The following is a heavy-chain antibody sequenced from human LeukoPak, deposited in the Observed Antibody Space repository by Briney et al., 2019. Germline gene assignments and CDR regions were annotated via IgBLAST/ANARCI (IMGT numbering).Heavy chain of an antibody. CDR3: ARKATTGPTKAAFDI. J-gene: IGHJ3*02. Sequence: SETLSLTCAVSGCSISSSNYWAWIRQPPGKGLEWIGHIYYSGSIYYNPSLKSRVTMSVDTSKNQFSLKLSSVTAVDTAVYYCARKATTGPTKAAFDIWGQGTMVTVSS. CDR2: IYYSGSI. CDR1: GCSISSSNY. V-gene: IGHV4-28*05. D-gene: IGHD4-17*01.